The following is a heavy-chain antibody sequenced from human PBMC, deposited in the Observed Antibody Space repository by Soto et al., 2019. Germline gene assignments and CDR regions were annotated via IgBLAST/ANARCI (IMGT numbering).Heavy chain of an antibody. CDR1: GFTFSYYW. J-gene: IGHJ3*01. CDR2: IHSDGSST. CDR3: ARGDRGAFAL. V-gene: IGHV3-74*01. Sequence: EVQLVESEGGLVQPGGSLRLSCAASGFTFSYYWMHWVRQAPGQGLVWVSRIHSDGSSTTYADSVKGRFTISRDNAKHTLYLQMNSLRAEDTAVYYCARGDRGAFALWGQGTMVTVPS. D-gene: IGHD2-21*02.